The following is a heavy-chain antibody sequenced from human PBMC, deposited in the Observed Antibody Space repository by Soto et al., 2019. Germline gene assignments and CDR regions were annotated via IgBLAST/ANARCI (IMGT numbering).Heavy chain of an antibody. D-gene: IGHD6-19*01. Sequence: GASVKVSCKASGYTFTSYGISWVRQAPGQGLEWMGGIIPIFGTANYAQKFQGRVTITADESTSTAYMELSSLRSEDTAVYYCALCAVLYSSGWDFDYWGQGTLVTVSS. CDR2: IIPIFGTA. CDR3: ALCAVLYSSGWDFDY. CDR1: GYTFTSYG. J-gene: IGHJ4*02. V-gene: IGHV1-69*13.